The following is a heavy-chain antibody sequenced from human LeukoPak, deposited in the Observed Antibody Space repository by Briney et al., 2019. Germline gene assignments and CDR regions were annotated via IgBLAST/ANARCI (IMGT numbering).Heavy chain of an antibody. CDR2: IYPGDSDT. Sequence: GESLKISCKGSGYSFTSYWIGWVRQMPGKGLEWMGIIYPGDSDTRYSPSFQGQVTISADKSISTAYLQWSSLKASDTAMYYCARRIVVVVAATSTYFDYWGQGTLVTVSS. CDR1: GYSFTSYW. CDR3: ARRIVVVVAATSTYFDY. V-gene: IGHV5-51*01. D-gene: IGHD2-15*01. J-gene: IGHJ4*02.